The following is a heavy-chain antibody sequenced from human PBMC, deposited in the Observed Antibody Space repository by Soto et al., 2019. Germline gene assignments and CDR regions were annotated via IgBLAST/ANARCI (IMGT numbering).Heavy chain of an antibody. CDR3: ARESGDFWSGYPDY. J-gene: IGHJ4*02. D-gene: IGHD3-3*01. Sequence: QVQLVESGGGVVQPGRSLRLSCAASGFTFSSYGMHWVRQAPGKGLEWVAVIWYDGSNKYYADSVKGRFTISRDNSKNPLYLQMNSLRAEDTAVYYCARESGDFWSGYPDYWGQGTLVTVSS. CDR1: GFTFSSYG. V-gene: IGHV3-33*01. CDR2: IWYDGSNK.